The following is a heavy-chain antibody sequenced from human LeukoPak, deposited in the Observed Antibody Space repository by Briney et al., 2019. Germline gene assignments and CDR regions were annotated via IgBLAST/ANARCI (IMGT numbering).Heavy chain of an antibody. CDR3: ARFRFGYYDNSAPP. D-gene: IGHD3-22*01. V-gene: IGHV3-21*01. J-gene: IGHJ5*02. Sequence: PGGSLRLSCAASGFAFSSYSMNWVRQAPGKGLAWVSSISSTTSYINYADSVRGRFTISRDNAKNSLYLQMNSLRAEDTAVYYCARFRFGYYDNSAPPWGQGTLVTVSS. CDR2: ISSTTSYI. CDR1: GFAFSSYS.